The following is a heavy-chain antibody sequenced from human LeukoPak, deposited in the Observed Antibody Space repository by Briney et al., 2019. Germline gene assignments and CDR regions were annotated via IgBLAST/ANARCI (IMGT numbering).Heavy chain of an antibody. J-gene: IGHJ4*02. Sequence: GGSLRLSCAASGFTFSNYVMSWVRQAPGKGLEWVSGISGSGGSTFYADSVKGRFTISRDDSKNTLYLEMNSLRAEDTALFYCAKSGDQVTVTRLDYWGQGTLVTVSS. D-gene: IGHD4-17*01. CDR1: GFTFSNYV. CDR2: ISGSGGST. V-gene: IGHV3-23*01. CDR3: AKSGDQVTVTRLDY.